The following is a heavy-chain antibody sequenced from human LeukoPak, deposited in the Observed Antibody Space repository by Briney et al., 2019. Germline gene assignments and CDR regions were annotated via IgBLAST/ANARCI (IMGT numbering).Heavy chain of an antibody. CDR3: AKSKEGRYCSSSSCHEFDY. CDR1: GFTFRSYG. V-gene: IGHV3-30*18. J-gene: IGHJ4*02. Sequence: PGGSLRLSCAATGFTFRSYGMHWVRQAPGKGLEWVAVISYDGSNKYYADSVKGRFTISRDNSKNTVYLQMNSLRGEDTAVYYCAKSKEGRYCSSSSCHEFDYWGQGTVVTVSS. D-gene: IGHD2-2*01. CDR2: ISYDGSNK.